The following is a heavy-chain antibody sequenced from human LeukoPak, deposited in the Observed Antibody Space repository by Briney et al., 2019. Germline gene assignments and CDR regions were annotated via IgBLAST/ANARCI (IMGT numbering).Heavy chain of an antibody. V-gene: IGHV4-39*07. D-gene: IGHD6-13*01. CDR1: GGSISSSSYY. CDR2: IYYSGNT. Sequence: SETLSLTCTVSGGSISSSSYYWGWIRQPPWKGLEWIGSIYYSGNTYYNPSLKSRVTISVDTSKNQFSLKLSSVTAADTAVYYCARAVTSSSSWYKWVNWFDPWGQGTLVTVSS. CDR3: ARAVTSSSSWYKWVNWFDP. J-gene: IGHJ5*02.